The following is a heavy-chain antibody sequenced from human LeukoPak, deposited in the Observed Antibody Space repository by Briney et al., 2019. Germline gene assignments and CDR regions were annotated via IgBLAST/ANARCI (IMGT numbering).Heavy chain of an antibody. J-gene: IGHJ5*02. D-gene: IGHD3-3*01. Sequence: SETLSLTCAVYGGSFSGYYGSWIRQPPGKGLEWIGEINHSGSTNYNPSLKSRVTISVDTSKNQFSLKLSSVTAADTAVYYCARGLTIFRVVTPHRPKLKFDPWGQGTLVTVSS. CDR2: INHSGST. V-gene: IGHV4-34*01. CDR1: GGSFSGYY. CDR3: ARGLTIFRVVTPHRPKLKFDP.